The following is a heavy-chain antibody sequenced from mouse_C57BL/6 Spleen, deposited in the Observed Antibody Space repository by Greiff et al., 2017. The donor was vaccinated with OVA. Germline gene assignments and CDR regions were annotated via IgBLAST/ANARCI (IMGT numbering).Heavy chain of an antibody. V-gene: IGHV1-26*01. Sequence: EVQLQQSGPELVKPGASVKISCKASGYTFTDYYMNWVKQSHGKSLEWIGDINPNNGGTSYNQKFKGKATLTVDNSSSTAYMELRSLTSEDSAVYYCATSTAGYFDVWGTGTTVTVSS. CDR1: GYTFTDYY. J-gene: IGHJ1*03. CDR3: ATSTAGYFDV. CDR2: INPNNGGT. D-gene: IGHD1-2*01.